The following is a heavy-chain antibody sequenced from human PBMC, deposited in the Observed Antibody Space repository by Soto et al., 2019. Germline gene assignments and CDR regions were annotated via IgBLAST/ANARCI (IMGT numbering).Heavy chain of an antibody. V-gene: IGHV4-39*01. CDR2: IYYSGST. D-gene: IGHD3-10*01. Sequence: QLQLQESGPGLVKPSETLSLTCTVSGGSISSSSYYWGWIRQPPGKGLEWIGSIYYSGSTYYNPSLKSRVTISVDTSKNQFSLKLSSVTAADTAVYYCARHWYGSGTGLMENWGQGTLVTVSS. CDR1: GGSISSSSYY. J-gene: IGHJ4*02. CDR3: ARHWYGSGTGLMEN.